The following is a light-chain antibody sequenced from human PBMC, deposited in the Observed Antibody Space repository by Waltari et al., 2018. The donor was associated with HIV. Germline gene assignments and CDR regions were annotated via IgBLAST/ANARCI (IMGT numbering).Light chain of an antibody. J-gene: IGKJ5*01. CDR3: QQYYSTPS. CDR2: WAS. V-gene: IGKV4-1*01. Sequence: DIVMTQSPDSLAVSLGERATINCKSRQSVLYISNNKNYLAWYQQKPGQPPKLLIYWASTRESGVPDRFSGSGSGTDFTLTISSLQAEDVAVYYCQQYYSTPSFGQGTRLEIK. CDR1: QSVLYISNNKNY.